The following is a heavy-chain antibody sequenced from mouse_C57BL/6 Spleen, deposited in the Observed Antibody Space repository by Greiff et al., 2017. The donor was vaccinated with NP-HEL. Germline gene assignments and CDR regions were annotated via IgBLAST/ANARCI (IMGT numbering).Heavy chain of an antibody. D-gene: IGHD2-4*01. CDR3: ASSYDYGEGWFAY. CDR2: ISSGSSTI. V-gene: IGHV5-17*01. J-gene: IGHJ3*01. CDR1: GFTFSDYG. Sequence: EVQRVESGGGLVKPGGSLKLSCAASGFTFSDYGMHWVRQVPEKGLEWVAYISSGSSTIYYADTVKGRFTISRDNAKNTLFLQMTSLRSEDTAMYYCASSYDYGEGWFAYWGQGTLVTVSA.